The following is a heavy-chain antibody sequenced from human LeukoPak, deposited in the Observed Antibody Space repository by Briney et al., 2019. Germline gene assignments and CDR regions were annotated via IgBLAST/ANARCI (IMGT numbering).Heavy chain of an antibody. CDR1: GFTFSAHS. V-gene: IGHV3-53*01. CDR2: IYGGGNI. D-gene: IGHD5-24*01. J-gene: IGHJ4*02. Sequence: GGSLRLSCAASGFTFSAHSMNWVRQAPGKGLEWVSVIYGGGNIYYADSVKGRFTISRDNSKNTLYLQMNSLRAEDTAVYYCARGAGYNYPHYFDYWGQGTLVTVSS. CDR3: ARGAGYNYPHYFDY.